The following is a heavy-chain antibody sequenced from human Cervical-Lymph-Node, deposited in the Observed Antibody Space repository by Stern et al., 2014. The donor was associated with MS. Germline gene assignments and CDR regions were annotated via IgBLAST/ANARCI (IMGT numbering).Heavy chain of an antibody. CDR1: GYSFTTWW. CDR2: IYPGDSDT. J-gene: IGHJ4*02. CDR3: ARQRGTSEIDY. D-gene: IGHD3-16*01. V-gene: IGHV5-51*01. Sequence: VQLVQSGAEAKKAGDSLKISCKGSGYSFTTWWTGWVRQMPGKGLEWMGIIYPGDSDTRYSPSFQGQVTISAEKSISTAYLEWSSLKASDTAIYYCARQRGTSEIDYWGQGTLVTVSS.